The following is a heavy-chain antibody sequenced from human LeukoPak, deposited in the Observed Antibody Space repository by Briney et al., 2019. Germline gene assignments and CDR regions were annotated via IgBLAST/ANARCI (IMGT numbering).Heavy chain of an antibody. Sequence: PGGSLRLSCAASGFTFDDYAMHWVRQAPGKGLEWVSGISWNSGSIGYADSVKGRFTISRDNAKNSLYPQMNSLRAEDTALYYCAKDIHDYGGNSNDYWGQGTLVTVSS. V-gene: IGHV3-9*01. CDR3: AKDIHDYGGNSNDY. J-gene: IGHJ4*02. CDR1: GFTFDDYA. CDR2: ISWNSGSI. D-gene: IGHD4-23*01.